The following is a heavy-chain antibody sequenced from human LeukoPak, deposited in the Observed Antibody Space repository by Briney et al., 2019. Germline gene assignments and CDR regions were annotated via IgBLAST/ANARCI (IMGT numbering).Heavy chain of an antibody. V-gene: IGHV3-23*01. CDR2: ISDSGGRT. J-gene: IGHJ6*03. D-gene: IGHD2-8*02. CDR3: ARDLDPGQYYYMDV. Sequence: GGSLRLSCAASGFTFSSYAMNWVRQAPGKGLEWVSAISDSGGRTYYADSVKGRFTISRDNSKNTLYLQMESLRVEDTAIYYCARDLDPGQYYYMDVWGKGTTVTVSS. CDR1: GFTFSSYA.